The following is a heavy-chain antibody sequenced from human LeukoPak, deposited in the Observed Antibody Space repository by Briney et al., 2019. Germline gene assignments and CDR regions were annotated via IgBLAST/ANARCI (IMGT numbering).Heavy chain of an antibody. CDR2: MSTSGTTT. CDR3: GCTAATVTRLDY. Sequence: PGKSLGLSCAASGFTFSSYTMHWVRQAPGKGLEWVSGMSTSGTTTYYADSVKGRFTISRDNSKNTLYLQMNSLRAEDTAVYYCGCTAATVTRLDYWSQGTLVTVSS. D-gene: IGHD4-17*01. V-gene: IGHV3-23*01. CDR1: GFTFSSYT. J-gene: IGHJ4*02.